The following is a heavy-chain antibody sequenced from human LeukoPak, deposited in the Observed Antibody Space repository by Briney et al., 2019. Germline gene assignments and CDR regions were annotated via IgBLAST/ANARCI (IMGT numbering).Heavy chain of an antibody. CDR1: GGSFSGYY. V-gene: IGHV4-59*12. D-gene: IGHD3-3*01. Sequence: SSETLSLTCAVYGGSFSGYYWSWIRQPPGKGLEWIGYIYYSGSTNYNPSLKSRVTISVDTSKNQFSLKLSSVTAADTAVCYCARCITIFGVVTVTPYYFDYWGQGTLVTVSS. J-gene: IGHJ4*02. CDR3: ARCITIFGVVTVTPYYFDY. CDR2: IYYSGST.